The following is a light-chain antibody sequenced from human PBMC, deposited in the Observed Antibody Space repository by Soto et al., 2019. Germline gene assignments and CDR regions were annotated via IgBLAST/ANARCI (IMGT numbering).Light chain of an antibody. Sequence: DIQMTQSPSTLSASVGDRVTITCRASQSISSWLAWYQQKPGKAPRLLIYKASSLESGVPSRFSGSGSGTEFTLSISSLQPDDFATYYCQQYHSYRTFGQGTKVDSK. CDR2: KAS. CDR3: QQYHSYRT. CDR1: QSISSW. V-gene: IGKV1-5*03. J-gene: IGKJ1*01.